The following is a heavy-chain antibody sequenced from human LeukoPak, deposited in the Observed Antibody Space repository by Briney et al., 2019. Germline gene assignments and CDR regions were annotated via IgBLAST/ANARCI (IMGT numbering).Heavy chain of an antibody. Sequence: GGTLRLSCAASGFTFSSYAMHWVRQAPGKGLEWVAVISYDGSNKYYADSVKGRFTISRDNSKNTLYLQMISLRAEDTAVYYCAKVGAKMSSRAFDIWGQGTMVTVSS. D-gene: IGHD3-3*01. CDR3: AKVGAKMSSRAFDI. J-gene: IGHJ3*02. CDR1: GFTFSSYA. CDR2: ISYDGSNK. V-gene: IGHV3-30*04.